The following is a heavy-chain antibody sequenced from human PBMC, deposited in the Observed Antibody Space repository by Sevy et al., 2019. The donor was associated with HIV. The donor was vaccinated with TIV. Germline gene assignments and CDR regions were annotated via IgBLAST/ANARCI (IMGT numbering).Heavy chain of an antibody. J-gene: IGHJ6*02. D-gene: IGHD4-4*01. V-gene: IGHV3-33*01. Sequence: GGSLRLSCAASGFIFSNHGMHWVRQAPGKGLEWVARIWYDGSDTYYGESVKGRFTISRDNSQNPVDLQMNSLRVEDTAVYYCARDVDSNYDGIDAWGQGTTVTVSS. CDR3: ARDVDSNYDGIDA. CDR2: IWYDGSDT. CDR1: GFIFSNHG.